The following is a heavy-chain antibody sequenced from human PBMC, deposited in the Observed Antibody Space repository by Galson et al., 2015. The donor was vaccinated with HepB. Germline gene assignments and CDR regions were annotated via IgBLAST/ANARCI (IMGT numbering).Heavy chain of an antibody. CDR2: IHGGNNK. Sequence: SLRLSCAASGFSIRSHHMNWVRQAPGKGLEWVSLIHGGNNKYYADSVKGRFTISRDDSSNTLYLQMNSLRAEDTAVYYCAQLGTGYWGQGTLVTVSS. CDR1: GFSIRSHH. D-gene: IGHD6-13*01. V-gene: IGHV3-53*01. CDR3: AQLGTGY. J-gene: IGHJ4*02.